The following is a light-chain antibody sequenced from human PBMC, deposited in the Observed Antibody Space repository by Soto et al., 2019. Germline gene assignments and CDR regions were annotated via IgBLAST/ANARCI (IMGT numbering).Light chain of an antibody. Sequence: IQLTQSPSSLSASVGDRVTITCRASQGISSYLAWYQQKPGKAPKFLIYAASTLQRGVPSRFSGSVSGTDFTLTISSLQPEDFATFFCQQLNSYPPTFGPGTELAIK. CDR3: QQLNSYPPT. CDR2: AAS. CDR1: QGISSY. V-gene: IGKV1-9*01. J-gene: IGKJ2*01.